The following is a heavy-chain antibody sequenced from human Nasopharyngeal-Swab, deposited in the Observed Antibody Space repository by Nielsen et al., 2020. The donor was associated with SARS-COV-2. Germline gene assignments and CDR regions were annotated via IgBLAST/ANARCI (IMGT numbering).Heavy chain of an antibody. J-gene: IGHJ4*02. Sequence: WIRQPPGKGLEWVAVIWYDGSNKYYADSVKGRFTISRDNSKNTLYLQMNSLSAEDTAVYYCAKDPRPTYDSSGYGLDYWGQGTLVTVSS. D-gene: IGHD3-22*01. CDR2: IWYDGSNK. CDR3: AKDPRPTYDSSGYGLDY. V-gene: IGHV3-33*06.